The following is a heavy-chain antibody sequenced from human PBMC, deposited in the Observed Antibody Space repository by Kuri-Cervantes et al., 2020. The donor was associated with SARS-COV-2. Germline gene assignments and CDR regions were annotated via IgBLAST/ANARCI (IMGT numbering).Heavy chain of an antibody. D-gene: IGHD1-7*01. Sequence: ASVKVSCKASGYTFTGYYMHWVRQAPGQGLEWMGWINPNSGGTNYAQKFQGRVTITRDTSISTAYMELSRLRSDDTAVYYCASLTGTTGGRYYYYGMDVWGQGTTVTVSS. V-gene: IGHV1-2*02. CDR2: INPNSGGT. CDR1: GYTFTGYY. J-gene: IGHJ6*02. CDR3: ASLTGTTGGRYYYYGMDV.